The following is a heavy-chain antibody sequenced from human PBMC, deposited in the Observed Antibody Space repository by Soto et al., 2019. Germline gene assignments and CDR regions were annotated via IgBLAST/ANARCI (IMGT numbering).Heavy chain of an antibody. CDR1: GYTFTSYY. D-gene: IGHD3-22*01. Sequence: QVQLVQSGAEVKKPGASVKVSCKASGYTFTSYYMHWVRQAPGQGLEWMGIINPSGGSTSYAQKFQVRVTMTRDTSTRTVYMELSSLRSEDTAESYCARDLGILLPCVWFDPWGQGTLVIVSS. CDR3: ARDLGILLPCVWFDP. J-gene: IGHJ5*02. V-gene: IGHV1-46*01. CDR2: INPSGGST.